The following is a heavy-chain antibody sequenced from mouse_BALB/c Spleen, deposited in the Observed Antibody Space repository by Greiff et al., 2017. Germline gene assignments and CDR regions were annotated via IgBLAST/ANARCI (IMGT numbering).Heavy chain of an antibody. V-gene: IGHV3-5*02. D-gene: IGHD2-14*01. Sequence: DVQLQESGPGLVKPSQTVSLTCTVTGISITTGNYRWSWIRQFPGNKLEWIGYIYYSGTITYNPSLTSRTTITRDTTKNQFFLEMNSLTAEDTATYCCARDRYSYAMDYWGQGTSVTVSS. CDR1: GISITTGNYR. J-gene: IGHJ4*01. CDR3: ARDRYSYAMDY. CDR2: IYYSGTI.